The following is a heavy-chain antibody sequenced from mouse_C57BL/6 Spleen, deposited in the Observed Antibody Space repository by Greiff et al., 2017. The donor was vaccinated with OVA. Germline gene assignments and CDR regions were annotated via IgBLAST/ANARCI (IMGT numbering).Heavy chain of an antibody. Sequence: QVQLKQPGAELVRPGSSVKLSCKASGYTFTSYWMDWVKQRPGQGLEWIGNIYPSDSETHYNQKFKDKATLTVDKSSSTAYMQLSSLTSEDSAVYYCARGRAQAFAYWGQGTLVTVSA. CDR1: GYTFTSYW. J-gene: IGHJ3*01. CDR3: ARGRAQAFAY. V-gene: IGHV1-61*01. CDR2: IYPSDSET. D-gene: IGHD3-2*02.